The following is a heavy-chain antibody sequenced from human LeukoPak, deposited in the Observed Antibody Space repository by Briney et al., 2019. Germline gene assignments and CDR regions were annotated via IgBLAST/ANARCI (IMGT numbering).Heavy chain of an antibody. V-gene: IGHV3-7*01. CDR2: IKQDGSEK. CDR1: AFTFSDYT. CDR3: ARGAGGGSYWDQLSYYFDY. D-gene: IGHD1-26*01. J-gene: IGHJ4*02. Sequence: GGSLRLSCSASAFTFSDYTMIWVRQAPGKGLEWVANIKQDGSEKYYVDSVKGRFTISRDNAKNSLYLQMNSLRAEDTAVYYCARGAGGGSYWDQLSYYFDYWGQGTLVTVSS.